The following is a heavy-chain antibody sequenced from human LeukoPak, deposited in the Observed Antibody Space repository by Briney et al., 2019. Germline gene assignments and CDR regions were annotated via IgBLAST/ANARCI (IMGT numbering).Heavy chain of an antibody. CDR1: GASISSYY. Sequence: SETLSLTCTVSGASISSYYWSWIRQPPGKGMEWIGYIYYSGSTNYNPSLKSRVTMSVDTSKNQFSLRLSSVTAADTAVYYCARRLAVTGRYYFDYWGQGTLVTVSS. V-gene: IGHV4-59*01. CDR2: IYYSGST. J-gene: IGHJ4*02. D-gene: IGHD6-13*01. CDR3: ARRLAVTGRYYFDY.